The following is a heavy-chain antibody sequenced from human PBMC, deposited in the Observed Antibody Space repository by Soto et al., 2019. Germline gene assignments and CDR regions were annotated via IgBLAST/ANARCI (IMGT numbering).Heavy chain of an antibody. V-gene: IGHV1-69*04. Sequence: GASVKVSCKASGGTFSSYTISWVRQAPGQGLEWMGRIIANHGIANYAQKLQGRVTMTTDTSTSTAYMELSSLRSDDTAVYYCARDYDFWSGYQINNWFDPWGQGTLVTVSS. CDR1: GGTFSSYT. CDR3: ARDYDFWSGYQINNWFDP. D-gene: IGHD3-3*01. CDR2: IIANHGIA. J-gene: IGHJ5*02.